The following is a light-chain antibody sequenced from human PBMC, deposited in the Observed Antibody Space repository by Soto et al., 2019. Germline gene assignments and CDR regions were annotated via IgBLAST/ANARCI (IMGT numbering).Light chain of an antibody. V-gene: IGKV3-15*01. J-gene: IGKJ1*01. CDR2: GAS. CDR1: QSVSSN. Sequence: EIVMTQSPATLSVSPGERATLSCRASQSVSSNLAWYQQQPGQAPRLLIYGASTRATGIPARFSGSVSGTEVTLTISSLQSEDFAVYYCQHYNNWPRTFGQGTKVEIK. CDR3: QHYNNWPRT.